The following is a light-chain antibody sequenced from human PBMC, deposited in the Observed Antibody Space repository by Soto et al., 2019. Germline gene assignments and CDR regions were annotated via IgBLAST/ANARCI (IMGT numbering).Light chain of an antibody. CDR2: EVT. CDR3: ASYTSSSTRV. CDR1: SSDVGGYNY. J-gene: IGLJ1*01. V-gene: IGLV2-14*01. Sequence: SVLTQPASVSGSPGQSITISCTGTSSDVGGYNYVSWYQQHPGQAPKLMIYEVTNRPSGVSNRFSGSRSGNTASLTISGLQPEDEADYYCASYTSSSTRVFGTGTKVTVL.